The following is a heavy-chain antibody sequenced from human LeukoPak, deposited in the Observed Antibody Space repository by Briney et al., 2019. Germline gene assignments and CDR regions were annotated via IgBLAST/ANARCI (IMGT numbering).Heavy chain of an antibody. CDR3: AREKVVVAATEGVAFDI. V-gene: IGHV1-2*02. CDR1: GYTFTGYY. D-gene: IGHD2-15*01. J-gene: IGHJ3*02. Sequence: GASVKVSCKASGYTFTGYYMHWVRQAPGQGLEWMGWINPNSGGTNHAQKFQGRVTMTRDTSISTAYMELSRLRSDDTAVYYCAREKVVVAATEGVAFDIWGQGTMVTASS. CDR2: INPNSGGT.